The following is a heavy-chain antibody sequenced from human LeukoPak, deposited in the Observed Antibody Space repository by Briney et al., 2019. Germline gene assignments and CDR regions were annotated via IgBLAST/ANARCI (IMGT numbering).Heavy chain of an antibody. J-gene: IGHJ4*02. CDR3: AHRPRRGIQAAH. Sequence: SGPRLVKPTQTLTLTCTFSGFSISTSGVGVGWIRQPPGKALELLALIYSDDAKQYSQSLKNRLTITKDTSKNQMVLTMTNMDPVDTATYFCAHRPRRGIQAAHWGQGTLVTVSS. CDR1: GFSISTSGVG. V-gene: IGHV2-5*02. D-gene: IGHD3-10*01. CDR2: IYSDDAK.